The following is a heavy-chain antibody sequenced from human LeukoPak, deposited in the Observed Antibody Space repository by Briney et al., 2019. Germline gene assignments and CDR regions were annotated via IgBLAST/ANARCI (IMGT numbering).Heavy chain of an antibody. CDR3: ARGHSAIFGVVTSDY. Sequence: ASVKVSCKASGYTFSSYGITWVRQAPGQGLEWMGWISAHNGNTNYAQNLQGRVTMTTDTSTSTAYMELRSPRSDDTAVYYCARGHSAIFGVVTSDYWGQGTLVTVSS. J-gene: IGHJ4*02. CDR2: ISAHNGNT. CDR1: GYTFSSYG. D-gene: IGHD3-3*01. V-gene: IGHV1-18*01.